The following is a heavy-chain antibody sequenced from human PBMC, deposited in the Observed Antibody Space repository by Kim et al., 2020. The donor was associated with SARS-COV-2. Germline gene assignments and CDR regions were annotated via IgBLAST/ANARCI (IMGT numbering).Heavy chain of an antibody. CDR3: ARGIQEYVAPLNWFDP. CDR2: IMPDGSER. Sequence: GGSLRLSCVASGFSFSSHWMSWVRQAPGKGLEWVANIMPDGSERYYVDSVKGRFTISRDNAKNSLYLQMNSLRAEDTAVYYCARGIQEYVAPLNWFDPWGQGTLVTVSS. J-gene: IGHJ5*02. V-gene: IGHV3-7*03. D-gene: IGHD6-6*01. CDR1: GFSFSSHW.